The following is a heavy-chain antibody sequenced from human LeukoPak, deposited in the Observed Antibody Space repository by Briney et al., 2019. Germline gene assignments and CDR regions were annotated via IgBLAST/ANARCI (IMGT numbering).Heavy chain of an antibody. D-gene: IGHD3-22*01. J-gene: IGHJ4*02. V-gene: IGHV3-21*01. CDR2: ITSGSSYI. Sequence: GGSLRLSCAASGFTFSNYNINWVRQAPGKGLEWVSSITSGSSYIYYADSVRGRFTISRDNARNSLYLQMNSLRAEDTAVYYCARDVIGDYYDSNGSIDYWGQGTLVTVSS. CDR3: ARDVIGDYYDSNGSIDY. CDR1: GFTFSNYN.